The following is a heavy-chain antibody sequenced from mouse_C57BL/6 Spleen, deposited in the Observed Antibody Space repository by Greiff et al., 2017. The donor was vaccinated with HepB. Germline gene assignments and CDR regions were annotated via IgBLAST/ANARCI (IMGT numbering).Heavy chain of an antibody. CDR1: GYTFTSYW. Sequence: VQLQQPGAELVRPGSSVKLSCKASGYTFTSYWMHWVKQRPIQGLEWIGNIDPSDSETHYNQKFKDKATLTVDKSSSTAYMQLSILTSEDSAVYYCARGGYYDYFDYWGQGTTLTVSS. V-gene: IGHV1-52*01. D-gene: IGHD2-4*01. CDR3: ARGGYYDYFDY. J-gene: IGHJ2*01. CDR2: IDPSDSET.